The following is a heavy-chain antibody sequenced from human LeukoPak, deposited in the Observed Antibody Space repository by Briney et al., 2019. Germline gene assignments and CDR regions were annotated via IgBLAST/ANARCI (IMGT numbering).Heavy chain of an antibody. Sequence: SETLSLTCTVSGGSISSYYWNWIRQSPGKGLEWIGNIHYSGSSVYNPSLKSRGTISIDTSRKQFFLKLNSVTAADTAVYFCALAPNSNWFDFWGPGTLVTVSS. CDR3: ALAPNSNWFDF. J-gene: IGHJ5*01. CDR2: IHYSGSS. V-gene: IGHV4-59*03. D-gene: IGHD2-8*01. CDR1: GGSISSYY.